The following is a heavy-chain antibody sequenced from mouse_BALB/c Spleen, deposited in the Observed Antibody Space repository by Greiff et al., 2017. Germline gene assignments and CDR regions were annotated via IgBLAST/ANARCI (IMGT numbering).Heavy chain of an antibody. CDR3: ARDKDYGSSHPAMDY. CDR2: IRNKANGYTT. Sequence: EVQLQESGGGLVQPGGSLRLSCATSGFTFTDYYMSWVRQPPGKALEWLGFIRNKANGYTTEYSASVKGRFTISRDNSQSILYLQMNTLRAEDSATYYCARDKDYGSSHPAMDYWGQGTSVTVSS. CDR1: GFTFTDYY. D-gene: IGHD1-1*01. V-gene: IGHV7-3*02. J-gene: IGHJ4*01.